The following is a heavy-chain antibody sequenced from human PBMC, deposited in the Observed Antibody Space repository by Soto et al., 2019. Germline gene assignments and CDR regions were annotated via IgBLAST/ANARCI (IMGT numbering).Heavy chain of an antibody. D-gene: IGHD2-15*01. CDR2: LVPVLGTS. J-gene: IGHJ6*02. CDR3: ARGSPGGGYYYGMDA. CDR1: GGSFSSYA. Sequence: QGQLEQSGAEVRKPGSSVKVSCKASGGSFSSYAISWVRQAPGRGLEWMGGLVPVLGTSNSAQKFQGRVAFSTDDSTATASMELSSLSSDDTAVYNGARGSPGGGYYYGMDAWGQGTTVIVSS. V-gene: IGHV1-69*01.